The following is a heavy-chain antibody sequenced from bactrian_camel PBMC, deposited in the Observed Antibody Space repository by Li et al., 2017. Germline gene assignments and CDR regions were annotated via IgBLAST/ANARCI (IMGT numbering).Heavy chain of an antibody. CDR1: GFSDSRNC. CDR2: ITNDGST. J-gene: IGHJ4*01. D-gene: IGHD5*01. Sequence: HVQLVESGGGSVQSGGSLRLSCVHRGFSDSRNCVGWFRQAPGNECELVSSITNDGSTYYSESVQGRFAISQDKAENTVYLQMNSLKPEDTAVFYCAARTRGLRLDVTQECRNYLFAYWARGPRSPSP. V-gene: IGHV3S53*01.